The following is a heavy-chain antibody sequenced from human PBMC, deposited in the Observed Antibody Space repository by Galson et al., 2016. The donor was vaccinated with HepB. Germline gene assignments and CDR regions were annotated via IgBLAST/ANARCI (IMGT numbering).Heavy chain of an antibody. Sequence: SLRLSCAVSGFTFRSYTMHWVRQAPGKGLEWVAVISSDGSKEFYADSVKGRFTISRDNSKNTLYLQMNSLKTEDAAVYFCANDNAAWLVDYWGQGSLVTVSS. CDR1: GFTFRSYT. CDR2: ISSDGSKE. D-gene: IGHD6-19*01. J-gene: IGHJ4*02. CDR3: ANDNAAWLVDY. V-gene: IGHV3-30-3*02.